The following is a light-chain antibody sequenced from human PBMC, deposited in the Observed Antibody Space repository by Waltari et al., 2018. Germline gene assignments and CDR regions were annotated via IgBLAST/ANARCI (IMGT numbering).Light chain of an antibody. CDR3: QQYYSTPPT. CDR1: QTVLYSSKNKNY. V-gene: IGKV4-1*01. J-gene: IGKJ1*01. CDR2: WAT. Sequence: DIVMTQSPDSLAVSMGERATINCKSSQTVLYSSKNKNYLAWYQQKPVQPPTLLIYWATTRESGVPDRFSGRGSGTDFTLSISSLQAEDVSVYDCQQYYSTPPTFGQGTKVEIK.